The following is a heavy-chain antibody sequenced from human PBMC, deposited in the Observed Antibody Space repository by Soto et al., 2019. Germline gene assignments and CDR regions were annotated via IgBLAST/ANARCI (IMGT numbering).Heavy chain of an antibody. V-gene: IGHV4-39*01. Sequence: PLEALSLTCNVSGGSISSYNYWGWFRQPPRKGLEWIGSIIYSGDIMYNPSLQSRLTLFVDTSKNQFSLKLSSVTAADTAVYYCARDYYGSGYLGPDAFDIWGQGTLVT. J-gene: IGHJ3*02. CDR3: ARDYYGSGYLGPDAFDI. CDR2: IIYSGDI. D-gene: IGHD3-10*01. CDR1: GGSISSYNY.